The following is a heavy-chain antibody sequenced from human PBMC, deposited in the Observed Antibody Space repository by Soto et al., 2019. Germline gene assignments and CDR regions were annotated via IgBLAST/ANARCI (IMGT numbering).Heavy chain of an antibody. V-gene: IGHV1-3*01. CDR3: AREHSGYHPHGYYYYYMDV. Sequence: QVQLVQSGAEVKKPGASVKVSCKASGYTFTSYAMHWVRQAPGQRLEWMGWINAGNGNTKYSQKFQGRVTITRDTSASTAYMELSSLRSEDTAVYYCAREHSGYHPHGYYYYYMDVWGKGTTVTVSS. CDR2: INAGNGNT. J-gene: IGHJ6*03. CDR1: GYTFTSYA. D-gene: IGHD5-12*01.